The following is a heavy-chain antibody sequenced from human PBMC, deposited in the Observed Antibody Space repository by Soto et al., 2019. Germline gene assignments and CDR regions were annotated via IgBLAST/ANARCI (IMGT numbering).Heavy chain of an antibody. V-gene: IGHV4-59*01. J-gene: IGHJ4*02. Sequence: SETLSLTCTVSGGSISSYYWSWIRQPPGKGLEWIGYIYYSGSTNYNPSLKSRVTISVDTSKNQFSLKLRSVTAADTAVYYCARSKYYYDSSGYYYYFDYWGQGTLVTVSS. CDR1: GGSISSYY. D-gene: IGHD3-22*01. CDR3: ARSKYYYDSSGYYYYFDY. CDR2: IYYSGST.